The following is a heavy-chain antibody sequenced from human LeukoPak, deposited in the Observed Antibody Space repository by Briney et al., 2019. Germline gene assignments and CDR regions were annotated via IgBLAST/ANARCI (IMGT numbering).Heavy chain of an antibody. CDR1: GGSISSSSYY. J-gene: IGHJ3*02. V-gene: IGHV4-39*07. Sequence: KPSETLSLTCTVSGGSISSSSYYWGWIRQPPGKGLEWIGSIYYSGSTYYNPSLKSRVTISVDTSKNQFSLKLSSVTAADTAVYYCARGYCSSTSCYTDAFDIWGQGTMVTVSS. CDR2: IYYSGST. D-gene: IGHD2-2*02. CDR3: ARGYCSSTSCYTDAFDI.